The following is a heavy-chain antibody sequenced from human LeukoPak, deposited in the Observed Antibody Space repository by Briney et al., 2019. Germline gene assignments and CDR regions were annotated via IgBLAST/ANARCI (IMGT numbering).Heavy chain of an antibody. J-gene: IGHJ4*02. D-gene: IGHD5-18*01. CDR1: GGSFSGYY. V-gene: IGHV4-34*01. Sequence: SETLSLTCAVYGGSFSGYYRSWIRQPPGKGLEWIGEINHSGSTNYNPSLKSRVTISVDTSKNQFSLKLSSVTAADTAVYYCARAHVGYSYGQYYFDYWGQGTLVTVSS. CDR3: ARAHVGYSYGQYYFDY. CDR2: INHSGST.